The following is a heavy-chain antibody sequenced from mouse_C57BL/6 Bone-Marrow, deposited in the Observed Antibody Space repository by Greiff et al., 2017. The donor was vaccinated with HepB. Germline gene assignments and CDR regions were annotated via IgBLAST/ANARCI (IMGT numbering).Heavy chain of an antibody. J-gene: IGHJ4*01. V-gene: IGHV14-1*01. Sequence: EVKLMESGAELVRPGASVKLSCTASGFNIKDYYMHWVKQRPEQGLEWIGRIDPEDGDTEYAPKFQGKATMTADTSSNTAYLQLSSLTSEDTAVYYYTTPPIYYDYPYAMDYWGQGTSVTVSS. CDR3: TTPPIYYDYPYAMDY. CDR1: GFNIKDYY. CDR2: IDPEDGDT. D-gene: IGHD2-4*01.